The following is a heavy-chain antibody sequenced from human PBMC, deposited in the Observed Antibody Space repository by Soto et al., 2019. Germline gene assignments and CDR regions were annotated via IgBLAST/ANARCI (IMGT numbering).Heavy chain of an antibody. CDR2: IYYSGST. Sequence: SETLSLTCTVSGGSISSYYWSWIRQPPGKGLEWIGYIYYSGSTDYNPSLKSRVTISVDTSKNQFSLKLSSVTAADTAVYYCARVAPPPFYDYVWGSYRYFDYWGQGTLVTVSS. CDR3: ARVAPPPFYDYVWGSYRYFDY. CDR1: GGSISSYY. D-gene: IGHD3-16*02. J-gene: IGHJ4*02. V-gene: IGHV4-59*01.